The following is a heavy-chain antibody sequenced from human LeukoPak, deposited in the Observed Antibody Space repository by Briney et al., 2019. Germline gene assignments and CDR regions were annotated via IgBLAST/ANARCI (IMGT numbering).Heavy chain of an antibody. J-gene: IGHJ4*02. D-gene: IGHD2-15*01. CDR1: GGTFSSYA. CDR3: ARHCSGGSCYDESPFDY. V-gene: IGHV1-69*05. Sequence: ASVKVSCKASGGTFSSYAISWVRQAPGQGREWMGGIIPIFGTANYAQKFQGRVTITTDESTSTAYMELSSLRSEDTAVYYCARHCSGGSCYDESPFDYWGQGTLVTVSS. CDR2: IIPIFGTA.